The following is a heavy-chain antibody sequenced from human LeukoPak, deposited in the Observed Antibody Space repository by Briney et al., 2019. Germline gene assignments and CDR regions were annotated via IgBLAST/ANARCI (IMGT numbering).Heavy chain of an antibody. CDR2: ISASGSSI. Sequence: GRSLRLSCAASGFAFSEYYVSWIRQAPGKGLECISYISASGSSIQYADSVKGRFTIYRDNARNSLFLQMNSLRAEDTAVYYCARTSSALLDYWGQGTLVTVSS. V-gene: IGHV3-11*04. D-gene: IGHD3-16*01. J-gene: IGHJ4*02. CDR1: GFAFSEYY. CDR3: ARTSSALLDY.